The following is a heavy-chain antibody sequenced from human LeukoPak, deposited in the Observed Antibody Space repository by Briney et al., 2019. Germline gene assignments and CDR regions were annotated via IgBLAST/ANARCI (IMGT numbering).Heavy chain of an antibody. CDR3: ARGLGCSGGSCYSNWFDP. CDR2: MNPNSGNT. D-gene: IGHD2-15*01. Sequence: GASVKVSCTASGYTFTSYDINWVRQATGQGLEWMGWMNPNSGNTGYAQKFQGRVTMTRNTSISTTYMELSSLRSEDTAVYYCARGLGCSGGSCYSNWFDPWGQGTLVTVSS. CDR1: GYTFTSYD. V-gene: IGHV1-8*01. J-gene: IGHJ5*02.